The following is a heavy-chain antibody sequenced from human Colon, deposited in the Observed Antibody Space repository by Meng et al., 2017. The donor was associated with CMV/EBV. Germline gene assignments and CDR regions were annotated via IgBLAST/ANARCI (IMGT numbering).Heavy chain of an antibody. CDR2: ISIDGGTT. Sequence: GESLKISCAASGLSFRSYGMHWVRQAPGKGLEYVSAISIDGGTTFHADSVKDRFTISRDNLKNTLYLQMGSVKAEDTAVYYCARDGGCGSTSCYHGAFDPWGQGTMVTVSS. V-gene: IGHV3-64*02. J-gene: IGHJ3*01. D-gene: IGHD2-2*01. CDR3: ARDGGCGSTSCYHGAFDP. CDR1: GLSFRSYG.